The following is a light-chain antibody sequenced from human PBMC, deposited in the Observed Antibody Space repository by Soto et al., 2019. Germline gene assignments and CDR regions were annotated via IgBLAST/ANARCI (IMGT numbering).Light chain of an antibody. CDR3: QQHGNSHT. J-gene: IGKJ4*01. V-gene: IGKV3-20*01. CDR2: GAS. CDR1: QSVSSTY. Sequence: EIVLTQSPGPLSLSPGERAALSCRASQSVSSTYLAWYQQKPGQAPRLLIYGASSRATGIPDRFSGSGSGTEFTLTISRLKPEHFAEYYCQQHGNSHTFGVGTKVEIK.